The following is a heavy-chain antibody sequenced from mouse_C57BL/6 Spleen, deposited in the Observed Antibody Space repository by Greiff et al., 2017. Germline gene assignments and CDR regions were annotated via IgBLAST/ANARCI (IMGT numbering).Heavy chain of an antibody. Sequence: EVQLQQSGPELVKPGASVKISCKASGYSFTGYYMNWVKQSPEKSLEWIGEINPSTGGTTYNQKFKAKATLTVDKSSSTAYMQLKSLTSEDSAVYYCARRSPHYYGSSLWFAYWGQGTLVTVSA. CDR1: GYSFTGYY. CDR3: ARRSPHYYGSSLWFAY. CDR2: INPSTGGT. V-gene: IGHV1-42*01. J-gene: IGHJ3*01. D-gene: IGHD1-1*01.